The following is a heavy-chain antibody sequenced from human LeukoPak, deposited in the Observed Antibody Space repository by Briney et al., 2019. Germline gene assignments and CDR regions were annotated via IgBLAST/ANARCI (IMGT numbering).Heavy chain of an antibody. D-gene: IGHD6-13*01. CDR2: ISGTIGST. CDR1: EFTFSSDA. J-gene: IGHJ4*02. V-gene: IGHV3-23*01. Sequence: GGSLRLSCAASEFTFSSDAVSWVRQAPGKGLEWVSTISGTIGSTYYADSVKGRFTISRDNSKKTLYLQMNSLRAEDTAVYYCAKVAIAAPGDQVDYWGQGTLVTVSS. CDR3: AKVAIAAPGDQVDY.